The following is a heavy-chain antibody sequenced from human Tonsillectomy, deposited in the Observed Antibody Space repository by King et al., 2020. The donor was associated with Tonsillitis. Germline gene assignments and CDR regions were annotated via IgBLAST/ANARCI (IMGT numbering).Heavy chain of an antibody. D-gene: IGHD6-13*01. CDR3: ARGSNIAEAGTGYYFDY. J-gene: IGHJ4*02. CDR2: IYDSGST. V-gene: IGHV4-59*01. CDR1: GGSISSYY. Sequence: VQLQESGPGLVKPSETLSLTCTVSGGSISSYYWSWIRQPPGKGLEWIGYIYDSGSTNYNPSLKSRGTISVDTSKNQLSLKLSSVTAADTAVYYCARGSNIAEAGTGYYFDYWGQGTLVTVSS.